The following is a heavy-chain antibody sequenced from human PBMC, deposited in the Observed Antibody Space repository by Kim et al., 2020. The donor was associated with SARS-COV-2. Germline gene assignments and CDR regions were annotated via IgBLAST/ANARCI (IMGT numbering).Heavy chain of an antibody. CDR2: ISYDGSNK. D-gene: IGHD3-10*01. J-gene: IGHJ6*01. CDR3: ARDHRLVRGESRGMDV. Sequence: GGSLRLSCAASGFTFSSYGMHWVRQAPGKGLEWVAVISYDGSNKYYTDSVKGRFTISRDNSKNTLYLQMNSLRAEDTAVYYCARDHRLVRGESRGMDVGG. CDR1: GFTFSSYG. V-gene: IGHV3-33*05.